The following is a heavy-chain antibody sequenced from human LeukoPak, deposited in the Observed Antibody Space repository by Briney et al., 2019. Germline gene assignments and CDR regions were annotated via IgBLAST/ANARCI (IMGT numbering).Heavy chain of an antibody. V-gene: IGHV1-69*13. J-gene: IGHJ6*02. D-gene: IGHD6-13*01. CDR1: GGTFSSYA. CDR3: ARDLVDSSSWYPYYYYYYGMDV. CDR2: IIPIFGTA. Sequence: SVKVSCKASGGTFSSYAISWVRQAPGQGLEWMGGIIPIFGTANYALKFQGRVAITADESTSTAYMELSSLRSEDTAVYYCARDLVDSSSWYPYYYYYYGMDVRGQGTTVTVSS.